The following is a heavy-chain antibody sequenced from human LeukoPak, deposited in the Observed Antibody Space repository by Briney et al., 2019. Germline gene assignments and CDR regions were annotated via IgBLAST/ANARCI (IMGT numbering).Heavy chain of an antibody. Sequence: ASVKVSCKASGYTFTGYYMHWVRQAPGQGLEWMGWISAYNGNTNYAQKLQGRVTMTTDTSTSIAYMELRSLRSDDTAVYYCARDLDYYGSGKNGMDVWGQGTTVTVSS. J-gene: IGHJ6*02. CDR1: GYTFTGYY. V-gene: IGHV1-18*04. D-gene: IGHD3-10*01. CDR2: ISAYNGNT. CDR3: ARDLDYYGSGKNGMDV.